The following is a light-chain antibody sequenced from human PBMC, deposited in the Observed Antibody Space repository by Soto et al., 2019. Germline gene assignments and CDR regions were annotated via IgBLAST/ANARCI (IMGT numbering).Light chain of an antibody. CDR2: RNN. CDR1: SSNIGSNY. J-gene: IGLJ2*01. Sequence: QSVLTQPPSASGTPGQRVTISCSGSSSNIGSNYVYWYQQLPGTAHKLLIYRNNQRPSGVPDRFSGSKSGTSASLAISGLRSEDEADYYCAAWDDSLSARVVFGGGTKLTVL. V-gene: IGLV1-47*01. CDR3: AAWDDSLSARVV.